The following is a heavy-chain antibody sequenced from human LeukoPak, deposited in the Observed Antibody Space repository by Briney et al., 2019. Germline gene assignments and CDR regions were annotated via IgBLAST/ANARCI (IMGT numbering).Heavy chain of an antibody. CDR1: GFTFGNYA. J-gene: IGHJ4*02. CDR2: IRSKAYGGTT. D-gene: IGHD3-22*01. Sequence: RSGGSLRLSCTASGFTFGNYAMSWVRQAPGKGLEGVGFIRSKAYGGTTEYAASVKGRFTISRDDSKSIDYLQMNSLKTEDTAVYYCTRAGPPKYDTSGYYSDFDYWGQGTLVTVSS. CDR3: TRAGPPKYDTSGYYSDFDY. V-gene: IGHV3-49*04.